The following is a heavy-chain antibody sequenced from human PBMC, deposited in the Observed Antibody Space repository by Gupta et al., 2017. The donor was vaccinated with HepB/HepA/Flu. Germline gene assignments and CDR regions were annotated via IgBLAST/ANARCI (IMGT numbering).Heavy chain of an antibody. D-gene: IGHD2-15*01. Sequence: QVHLVQSGAEVKKPGASVTISCKGSGYTFTNHYMHWVRQAPGQGLEWMGVMNPSGDSATFAQKFRGRITMTRDMSTTTVYMELSSLRSEDTAVYYCATDNSYHDTYWWFDPWGQGTLITVSS. CDR1: GYTFTNHY. V-gene: IGHV1-46*01. CDR3: ATDNSYHDTYWWFDP. CDR2: MNPSGDSA. J-gene: IGHJ5*02.